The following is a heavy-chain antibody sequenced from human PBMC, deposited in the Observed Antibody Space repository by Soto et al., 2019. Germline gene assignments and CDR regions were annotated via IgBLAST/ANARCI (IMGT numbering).Heavy chain of an antibody. J-gene: IGHJ6*02. Sequence: LSLTCTVSGGSIGYYYWSWIRQPPGKALEWIGYIYDGGSNNYNPSLKSRVTISADTSKNQLSLKLTSVTAADTAVYYCARARISLVGEINKYNMDVWGQGTTVTVSS. CDR3: ARARISLVGEINKYNMDV. D-gene: IGHD3-16*01. CDR1: GGSIGYYY. V-gene: IGHV4-59*01. CDR2: IYDGGSN.